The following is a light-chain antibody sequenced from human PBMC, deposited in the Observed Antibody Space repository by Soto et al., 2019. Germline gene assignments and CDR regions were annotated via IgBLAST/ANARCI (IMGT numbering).Light chain of an antibody. CDR3: KQSYSTPGFT. CDR1: QSISSY. Sequence: DLQMTQSPSSLSASVGDRVTITCRASQSISSYLNWYQQKPGKAPKLMIYAASSLQSGVPSRFIGSGSVKYFTLTISSLQPEDFATYLCKQSYSTPGFTFGPGTKGDIK. CDR2: AAS. V-gene: IGKV1-39*01. J-gene: IGKJ3*01.